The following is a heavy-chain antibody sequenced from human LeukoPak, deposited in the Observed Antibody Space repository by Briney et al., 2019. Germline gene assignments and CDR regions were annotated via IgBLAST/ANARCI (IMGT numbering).Heavy chain of an antibody. V-gene: IGHV4-31*03. D-gene: IGHD3-22*01. CDR3: ARADYYGSSAYPY. CDR2: IYYSGTT. Sequence: NPSETLSLTCTVSDGSISSGNYYWSWIRQHPGKGLEWIGYIYYSGTTFYNPSLKSRVTISIDTSKNQFSLKPTSVTAADTAVYYCARADYYGSSAYPYWGQGTLVTVSS. J-gene: IGHJ4*02. CDR1: DGSISSGNYY.